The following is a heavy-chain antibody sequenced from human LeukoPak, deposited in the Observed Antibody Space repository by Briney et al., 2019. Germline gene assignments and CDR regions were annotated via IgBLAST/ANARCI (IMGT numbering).Heavy chain of an antibody. D-gene: IGHD3-10*01. CDR1: GFNFSNSW. CDR2: IRYNGNNQ. CDR3: AKDSAFYYIDV. Sequence: GGSLRLSCAISGFNFSNSWMSWVRQAPGKGLEWVAFIRYNGNNQYYADSVKGRFTISRDNSKNTLYLQMNSLKGDDTAVYYCAKDSAFYYIDVWGKGTTVIISS. J-gene: IGHJ6*03. V-gene: IGHV3-30*02.